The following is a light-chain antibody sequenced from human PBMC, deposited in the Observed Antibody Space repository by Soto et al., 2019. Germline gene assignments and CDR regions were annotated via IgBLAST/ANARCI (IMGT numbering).Light chain of an antibody. CDR3: QQRSNWPPLT. J-gene: IGKJ4*02. Sequence: EIVLTQSPATLSLSPGERATLSCRASQSVSSNLAWYQQKPGQAPRLLIYDASNRATGSPARFSGSGSGTDFTLTISSLDPEDVAVRYCQQRSNWPPLTFGGGTKVEIK. CDR2: DAS. V-gene: IGKV3-11*01. CDR1: QSVSSN.